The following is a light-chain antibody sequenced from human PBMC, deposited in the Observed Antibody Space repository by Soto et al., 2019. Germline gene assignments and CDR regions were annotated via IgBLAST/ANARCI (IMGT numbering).Light chain of an antibody. CDR2: DVS. CDR3: SSYRSGSTLI. V-gene: IGLV2-14*01. CDR1: SSDIGGYNY. Sequence: QSVLTQPASVSGSPGQSITISCTGTSSDIGGYNYVSWYQQHPGKAPKLIIYDVSNRPSGVSNSFSGSKSGNTASLTISGLQAEDEADYYCSSYRSGSTLIFGGGTQLTVL. J-gene: IGLJ2*01.